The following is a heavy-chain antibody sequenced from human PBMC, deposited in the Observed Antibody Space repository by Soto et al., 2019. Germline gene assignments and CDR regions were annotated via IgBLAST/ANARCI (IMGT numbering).Heavy chain of an antibody. CDR1: GFTFSTYW. V-gene: IGHV3-74*01. CDR3: AGQLWNTNY. CDR2: INIDGSTT. Sequence: PGGSLRLSCAASGFTFSTYWMHWVRQAPGKGLVWVSRINIDGSTTNYADSVKGRFTISRDNAKNTLYLQMNSLRAEDSAVYFCAGQLWNTNYWGQGALVTVSS. J-gene: IGHJ4*02. D-gene: IGHD5-18*01.